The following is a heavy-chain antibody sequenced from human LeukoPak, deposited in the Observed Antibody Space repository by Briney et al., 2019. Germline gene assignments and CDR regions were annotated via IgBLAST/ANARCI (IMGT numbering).Heavy chain of an antibody. J-gene: IGHJ4*02. Sequence: PGGSLRLSCAASGFTFSSYSMNWVRQAPGKGPEWVSGLSGSGGSTDYADSVKGRFTVSRDNSKNTLFLQMNSLRAEDTAIYYCAKERDYGPADYWGQGTLVTVSS. CDR2: LSGSGGST. CDR1: GFTFSSYS. D-gene: IGHD4/OR15-4a*01. V-gene: IGHV3-23*01. CDR3: AKERDYGPADY.